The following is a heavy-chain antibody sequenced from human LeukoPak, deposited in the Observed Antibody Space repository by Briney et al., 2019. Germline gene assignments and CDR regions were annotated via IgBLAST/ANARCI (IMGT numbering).Heavy chain of an antibody. Sequence: SETLSLTCTVSGGSITTYYWSWIRQPPGKGLEWIGFIFYSGSTNYNPSLKSRVTISLNTSKTQFSLKLSSVTAADTAVYYCARVRGVGVPWFDPWGQGTLVTVSS. CDR2: IFYSGST. J-gene: IGHJ5*02. D-gene: IGHD3-10*01. CDR1: GGSITTYY. CDR3: ARVRGVGVPWFDP. V-gene: IGHV4-59*01.